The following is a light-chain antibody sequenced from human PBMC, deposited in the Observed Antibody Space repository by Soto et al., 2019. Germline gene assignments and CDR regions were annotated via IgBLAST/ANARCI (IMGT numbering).Light chain of an antibody. CDR1: QSISNH. J-gene: IGKJ2*01. CDR2: DAS. V-gene: IGKV3-11*01. CDR3: LET. Sequence: DIVLTQSPATLSLSQGERATLSCRASQSISNHLAWYQKKPGQAPRLLIYDASNRATGIPARFSGSGSGTDFTLTISSLEPEDFAVYYRLETSGQGTKLEIK.